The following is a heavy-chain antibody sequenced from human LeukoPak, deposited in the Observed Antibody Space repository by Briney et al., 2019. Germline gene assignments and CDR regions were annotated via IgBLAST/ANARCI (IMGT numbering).Heavy chain of an antibody. Sequence: PGGSLRLSCAASGFSFSSYWMHWVRQAPGKGPVWISHISSGDGANIGYADSVKGRFTISRDNAKNTLYLQMNSLGVEDTAVYYCTRTTGQRCFDCWGQGTQVTVSS. J-gene: IGHJ4*02. CDR1: GFSFSSYW. CDR2: ISSGDGANI. CDR3: TRTTGQRCFDC. D-gene: IGHD4-11*01. V-gene: IGHV3-74*01.